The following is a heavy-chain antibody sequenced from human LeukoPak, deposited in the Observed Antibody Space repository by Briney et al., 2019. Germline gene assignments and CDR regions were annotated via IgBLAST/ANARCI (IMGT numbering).Heavy chain of an antibody. CDR2: MYYGGSP. J-gene: IGHJ5*02. V-gene: IGHV4-59*13. D-gene: IGHD1-26*01. CDR3: VTGRYSYGWYDH. Sequence: SETLSFTCTVSGGSISSFYWSWIRQPPGKGLEWIGYMYYGGSPNYNPSLKSRVITSLDTSKNQFSLKLNSVTTADTAVYYCVTGRYSYGWYDHWGQGILVTVSS. CDR1: GGSISSFY.